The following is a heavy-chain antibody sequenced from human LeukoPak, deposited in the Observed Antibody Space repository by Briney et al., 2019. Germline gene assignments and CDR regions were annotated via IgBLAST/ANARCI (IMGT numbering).Heavy chain of an antibody. CDR2: INHSGGT. D-gene: IGHD2-21*01. V-gene: IGHV4-34*01. CDR3: ARGGYYSYYFDY. Sequence: SETLSLTCAVYGGSFSGYYWSWIRQPPGKGLEWIGEINHSGGTNYNPSLKSRVTISVDTSKNQFSLKLSSVTAADTAVYYCARGGYYSYYFDYWGQGTLVTVSS. J-gene: IGHJ4*02. CDR1: GGSFSGYY.